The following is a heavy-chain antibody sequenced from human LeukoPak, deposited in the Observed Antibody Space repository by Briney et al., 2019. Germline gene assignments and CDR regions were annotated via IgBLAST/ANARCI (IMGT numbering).Heavy chain of an antibody. J-gene: IGHJ5*02. CDR1: GFTFSSYS. D-gene: IGHD6-6*01. V-gene: IGHV3-48*01. CDR3: ARDFIGSSSS. Sequence: GGSLRLSCAASGFTFSSYSMNWVRQAPGKGLEWVSYISSSSSTIYYADSVKGRFTISRDNAKNSLYLQMNSLRAEDTAVYYCARDFIGSSSSWGQGTLVTVSS. CDR2: ISSSSSTI.